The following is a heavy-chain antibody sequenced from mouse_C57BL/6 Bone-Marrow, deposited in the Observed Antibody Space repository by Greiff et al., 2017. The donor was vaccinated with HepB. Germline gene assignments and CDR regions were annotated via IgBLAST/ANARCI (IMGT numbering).Heavy chain of an antibody. CDR3: VRGIYYYGSHYFDY. D-gene: IGHD1-1*01. Sequence: DVQLVESGGGLVQPKGSLKLSCAASGFTFNTYAMHWVRQAPGKGLEWVARIRSKSSNYATYYADSVKDRFTISRDDSQSMLYLQMNNLKTEDTAMYYCVRGIYYYGSHYFDYWGQGTTLTVSS. J-gene: IGHJ2*01. CDR1: GFTFNTYA. V-gene: IGHV10-3*01. CDR2: IRSKSSNYAT.